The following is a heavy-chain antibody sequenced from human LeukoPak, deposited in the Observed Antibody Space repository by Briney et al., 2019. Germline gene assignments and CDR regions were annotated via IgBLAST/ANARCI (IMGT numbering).Heavy chain of an antibody. Sequence: TGGSLRLSCAASGLTFSNYGMDWVRQAPGKGLEWVAVIWFDGSDKYYADSVKGRFTISRDNSKNTLYLQMNSLRAEDTAVYYCASQVGFAFDIWGQGTMVTVSS. D-gene: IGHD5-12*01. CDR1: GLTFSNYG. J-gene: IGHJ3*02. V-gene: IGHV3-33*01. CDR3: ASQVGFAFDI. CDR2: IWFDGSDK.